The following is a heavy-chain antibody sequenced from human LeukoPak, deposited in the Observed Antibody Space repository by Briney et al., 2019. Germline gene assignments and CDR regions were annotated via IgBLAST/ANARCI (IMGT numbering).Heavy chain of an antibody. Sequence: GASVKVSCKASGYTFTGYYMHWVRQAPGQGLEWMGIISPSGGSTSYAQKFQGRVTTTRDMSTSTDYMELSSLRSEDTAVYYCARDNSVEDTAWWFDPWGQGTLVTVSS. CDR3: ARDNSVEDTAWWFDP. CDR2: ISPSGGST. D-gene: IGHD4-23*01. V-gene: IGHV1-46*01. J-gene: IGHJ5*02. CDR1: GYTFTGYY.